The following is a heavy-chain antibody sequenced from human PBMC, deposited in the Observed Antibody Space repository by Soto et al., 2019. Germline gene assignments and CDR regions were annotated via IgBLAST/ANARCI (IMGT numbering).Heavy chain of an antibody. J-gene: IGHJ6*02. D-gene: IGHD3-3*01. CDR1: GGSISSGDYY. CDR3: ARGNDFWSGYPTLTYYGMDV. CDR2: IDTSGST. Sequence: SETLSLTCAVSGGSISSGDYYWSWIRQPPGKGLEWIGYIDTSGSTYYNPSLKSRLTISLDTSKNQFSLKLSSVTAADTAVYYCARGNDFWSGYPTLTYYGMDVWGQGTTVTVSS. V-gene: IGHV4-30-4*01.